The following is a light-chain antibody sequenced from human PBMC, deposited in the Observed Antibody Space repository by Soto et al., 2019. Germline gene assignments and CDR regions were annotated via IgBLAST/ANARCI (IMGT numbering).Light chain of an antibody. Sequence: QSALTQPASVSGSPGQSITISCTGTSSDVGGYNSVSWYQQHPGKAPKVMIYDVSYRPSGVSNRFSASKSGNTASLTISGLQAEDEADYYCSSYTSTITRVFGTGTKLTVL. CDR3: SSYTSTITRV. CDR1: SSDVGGYNS. J-gene: IGLJ1*01. V-gene: IGLV2-14*01. CDR2: DVS.